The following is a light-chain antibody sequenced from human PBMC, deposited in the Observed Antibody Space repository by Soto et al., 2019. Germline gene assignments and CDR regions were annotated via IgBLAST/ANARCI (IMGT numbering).Light chain of an antibody. Sequence: EIVMTQSPATLSVSPGERVTLSCRASQSVSSKLVWYQQKPGQAPRLLIYGASTRATGIPARFSGSGSGTEFTLAISSLQSEDFAVYYCLQYNNWPFSFGQGT. V-gene: IGKV3-15*01. J-gene: IGKJ2*03. CDR3: LQYNNWPFS. CDR1: QSVSSK. CDR2: GAS.